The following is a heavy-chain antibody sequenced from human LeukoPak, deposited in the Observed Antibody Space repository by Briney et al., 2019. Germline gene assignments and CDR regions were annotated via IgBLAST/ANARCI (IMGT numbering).Heavy chain of an antibody. CDR2: ISGSGSST. V-gene: IGHV3-23*01. CDR3: AKDQEGSYFYDTSGSALDF. D-gene: IGHD3-22*01. CDR1: GSTFASYT. Sequence: GGSLRLSCAASGSTFASYTMTWVRQAPGKALEGGSGISGSGSSTYYADSVKGRFTISRDNSESYLYLQMNSLRAEDTAVYFCAKDQEGSYFYDTSGSALDFWGQGTLVTVSS. J-gene: IGHJ4*02.